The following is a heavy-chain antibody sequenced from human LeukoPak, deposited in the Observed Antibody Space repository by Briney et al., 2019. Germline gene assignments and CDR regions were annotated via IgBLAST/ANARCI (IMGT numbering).Heavy chain of an antibody. V-gene: IGHV3-7*04. Sequence: GGSLRLSCAASGLTFSSYWMSWVRQAPGKGLEWVADIKQDGSEKYYVDSVKGRFTISRDNAKNSLYLQMNSLRAEDTAVYYCARGYSYGYYFDYWGQGTLVTASS. CDR2: IKQDGSEK. D-gene: IGHD5-18*01. CDR3: ARGYSYGYYFDY. CDR1: GLTFSSYW. J-gene: IGHJ4*02.